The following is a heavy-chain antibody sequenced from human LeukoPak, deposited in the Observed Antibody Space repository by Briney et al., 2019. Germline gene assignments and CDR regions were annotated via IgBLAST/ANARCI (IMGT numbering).Heavy chain of an antibody. Sequence: PGRSLRLSCAASGFTFDDYAMHWVRQAPGKGLEWVSGISWNSGSIGYADSVKGRFTISRDNPKNSLYLQMNSLRAEDTALYYCAKVLEHSGYEWDGFDIWGQGTMVTVSS. V-gene: IGHV3-9*01. CDR3: AKVLEHSGYEWDGFDI. CDR1: GFTFDDYA. J-gene: IGHJ3*02. D-gene: IGHD5-12*01. CDR2: ISWNSGSI.